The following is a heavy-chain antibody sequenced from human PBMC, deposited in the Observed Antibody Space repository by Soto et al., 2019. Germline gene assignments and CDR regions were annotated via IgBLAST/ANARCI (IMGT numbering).Heavy chain of an antibody. CDR2: IKYNETNK. CDR3: ARNSLLSPWTLNY. CDR1: RFTFASYA. D-gene: IGHD3-10*01. Sequence: GGCLRLSCAASRFTFASYAMHWVSQAQGKGLEWVAVIKYNETNKYYVDFVKGRVTISRDNSQEKLYLQMNSLRAEDTAVYYCARNSLLSPWTLNYWGQGTLVTVSS. V-gene: IGHV3-33*01. J-gene: IGHJ4*02.